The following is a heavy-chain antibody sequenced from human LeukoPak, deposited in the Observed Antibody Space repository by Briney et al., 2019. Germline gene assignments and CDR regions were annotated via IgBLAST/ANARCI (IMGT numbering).Heavy chain of an antibody. CDR2: IKQDGSEK. CDR3: ARFSGYSSGWPRPNKPHLDY. J-gene: IGHJ4*02. V-gene: IGHV3-7*01. Sequence: PGGSLRLSCAASGFTISSYWMSWVRQAPGKGLEWVANIKQDGSEKYYVDSVKGRFTISRDNAKNSLYLQMNSLRVEDTAVYYCARFSGYSSGWPRPNKPHLDYWGQGTLVTVSS. CDR1: GFTISSYW. D-gene: IGHD6-19*01.